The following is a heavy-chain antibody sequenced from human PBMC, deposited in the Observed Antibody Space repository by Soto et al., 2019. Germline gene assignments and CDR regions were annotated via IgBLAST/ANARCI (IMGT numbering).Heavy chain of an antibody. CDR1: GYSFTTYW. CDR3: VRHSRGINPPSNIDY. J-gene: IGHJ4*02. CDR2: IQPGDSDV. D-gene: IGHD4-4*01. V-gene: IGHV5-51*01. Sequence: PGESLKISCRGSGYSFTTYWIGWVRQMPGKGLEWMGIIQPGDSDVRYSPSFRGQVTISADKSITTAYLQWSSLKASDSAMFYCVRHSRGINPPSNIDYWGKGTLVTVSS.